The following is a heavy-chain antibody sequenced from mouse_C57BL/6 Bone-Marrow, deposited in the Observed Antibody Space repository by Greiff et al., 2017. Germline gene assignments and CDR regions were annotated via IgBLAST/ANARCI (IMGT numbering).Heavy chain of an antibody. Sequence: EVQLQQSGAELVKPGASVKLSCTASGFNITDYYMHWVKQRTEQGLEWIGRIDPEDGETKYDPKFKGKDTLTADTYSNTAYLQLSSLTSEDATVYYCASGDEGDYWGKGTLVTVSA. D-gene: IGHD2-13*01. CDR3: ASGDEGDY. V-gene: IGHV14-2*01. CDR1: GFNITDYY. J-gene: IGHJ3*01. CDR2: IDPEDGET.